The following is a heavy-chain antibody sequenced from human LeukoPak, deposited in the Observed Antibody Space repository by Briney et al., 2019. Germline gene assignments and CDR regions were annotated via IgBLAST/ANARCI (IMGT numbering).Heavy chain of an antibody. CDR2: INPNSGST. J-gene: IGHJ4*02. CDR1: GYTFTDYY. D-gene: IGHD1-26*01. CDR3: AREGPIVGATHLVDY. V-gene: IGHV1-2*02. Sequence: ASVKVSCKASGYTFTDYYMHWVRQAPGQGLEWMGWINPNSGSTNYAQKFQGRVTMTRDTSISIAYMELSRLRSDDTAVYYCAREGPIVGATHLVDYWGQGTLVTVSS.